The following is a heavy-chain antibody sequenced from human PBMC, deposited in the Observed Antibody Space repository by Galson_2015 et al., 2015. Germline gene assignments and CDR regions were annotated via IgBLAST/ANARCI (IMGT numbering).Heavy chain of an antibody. CDR3: AANGHCSGGSCYVDAFEI. CDR2: ISGSGGST. CDR1: GFTFSSYA. Sequence: SLRLSCAASGFTFSSYAMSWVRQAPGKGLEWVSAISGSGGSTYYADSVKGRFTISRDNSKNTLYLQMNSLRAEDTAVYYCAANGHCSGGSCYVDAFEIWGQGTMVTVSS. D-gene: IGHD2-15*01. J-gene: IGHJ3*02. V-gene: IGHV3-23*01.